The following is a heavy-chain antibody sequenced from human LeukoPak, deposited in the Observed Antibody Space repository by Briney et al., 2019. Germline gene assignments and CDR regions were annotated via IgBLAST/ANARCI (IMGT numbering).Heavy chain of an antibody. CDR3: ARGGYQWFGELSRLANWFDP. D-gene: IGHD3-10*01. V-gene: IGHV4-34*01. Sequence: PSETLSLTRAVYGGSFSGYYWSWIRQPPGKGLEWIGEINHSGSTNYNPSLKSRVTISVDTSKNQFSLKLSSVTAADTAVYYCARGGYQWFGELSRLANWFDPWGQGTLVTVSS. J-gene: IGHJ5*02. CDR2: INHSGST. CDR1: GGSFSGYY.